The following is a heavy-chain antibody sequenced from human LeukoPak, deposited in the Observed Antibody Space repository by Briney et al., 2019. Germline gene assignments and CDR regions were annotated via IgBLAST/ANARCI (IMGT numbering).Heavy chain of an antibody. CDR1: GFTFSSYA. Sequence: GGSLRLSCAASGFTFSSYAMSWVRQAPGKGLEWVSAISGSGGSTYYADSVKGRFTMSRDNSRNTLYLQMNSLRAEDTAVYYCAKMESGYSSSWYVLDYWGQGTLVTVSS. D-gene: IGHD6-13*01. J-gene: IGHJ4*02. CDR2: ISGSGGST. CDR3: AKMESGYSSSWYVLDY. V-gene: IGHV3-23*01.